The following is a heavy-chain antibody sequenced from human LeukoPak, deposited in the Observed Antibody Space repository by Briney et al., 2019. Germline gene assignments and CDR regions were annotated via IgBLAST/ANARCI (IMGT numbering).Heavy chain of an antibody. CDR1: GLTFSGYF. V-gene: IGHV1-2*02. CDR3: ARGKVVAGFFDY. Sequence: GASVKVSCKTSGLTFSGYFMHLVRRAPGQGLEWMGWINPNSGGTNYAQKFQGRVTMTRDTSISTAYMELSRLRSDDTAVYYCARGKVVAGFFDYWGQGNLVTVSS. D-gene: IGHD6-19*01. J-gene: IGHJ4*02. CDR2: INPNSGGT.